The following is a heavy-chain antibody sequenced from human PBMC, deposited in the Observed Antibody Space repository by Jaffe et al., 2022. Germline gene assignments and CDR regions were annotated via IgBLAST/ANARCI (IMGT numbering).Heavy chain of an antibody. CDR3: ARDFDGWAFDI. CDR1: GFTFSSYD. J-gene: IGHJ3*02. Sequence: EVQLVESGGGLVQPGGSLRLSCAASGFTFSSYDMHWVRQATGKGLEWVSAIGTAGDTYYPGSVKGRFTISRENAKNSLYLQMNSLRAGDTAVYYCARDFDGWAFDIWGQGTMVTVSS. V-gene: IGHV3-13*01. CDR2: IGTAGDT. D-gene: IGHD2-15*01.